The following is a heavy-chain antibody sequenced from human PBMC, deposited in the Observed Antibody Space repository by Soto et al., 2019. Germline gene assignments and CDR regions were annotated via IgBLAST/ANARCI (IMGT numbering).Heavy chain of an antibody. CDR1: GGTFSSYA. J-gene: IGHJ4*02. CDR2: IIPIFGTA. Sequence: GASVKVSCKASGGTFSSYAISWVRQAPGQGLEWMGGIIPIFGTANYAQKFQGRVTITADESTSTAYMELSSLRSEDTAVYYCASLGRGGQLLYGTDYWGQGTLVTVSS. D-gene: IGHD2-2*02. CDR3: ASLGRGGQLLYGTDY. V-gene: IGHV1-69*13.